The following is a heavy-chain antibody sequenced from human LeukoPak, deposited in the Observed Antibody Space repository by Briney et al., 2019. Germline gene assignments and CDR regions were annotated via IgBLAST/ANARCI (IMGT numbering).Heavy chain of an antibody. CDR2: ISGSGGST. V-gene: IGHV3-23*01. CDR1: GFTFSSYA. Sequence: PGGSLRLSCAASGFTFSSYAMSWVRQAPGKGLEWVSAISGSGGSTYYADSVKGRFTISRDNSKNTLYLQMNSLRAEDTAVYYCAKGSGDDYGDYDFGYYFDYWGQGTLVTVSS. D-gene: IGHD4-17*01. J-gene: IGHJ4*02. CDR3: AKGSGDDYGDYDFGYYFDY.